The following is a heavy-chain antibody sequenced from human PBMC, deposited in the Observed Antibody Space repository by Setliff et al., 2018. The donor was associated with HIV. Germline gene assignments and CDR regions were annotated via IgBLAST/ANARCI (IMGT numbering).Heavy chain of an antibody. CDR2: ISSSGHTI. CDR1: GFTFSEYQ. Sequence: GGSLRLSCEASGFTFSEYQMSWIRRAPGKGLEWISYISSSGHTIYYADSVKGRFTISRDNAKSSLYLQMNSLRADDTAVYFCARPTNIDTLYYGSQTFYMYYYGLDVWGQGTTVTVSS. J-gene: IGHJ6*02. CDR3: ARPTNIDTLYYGSQTFYMYYYGLDV. D-gene: IGHD1-26*01. V-gene: IGHV3-11*04.